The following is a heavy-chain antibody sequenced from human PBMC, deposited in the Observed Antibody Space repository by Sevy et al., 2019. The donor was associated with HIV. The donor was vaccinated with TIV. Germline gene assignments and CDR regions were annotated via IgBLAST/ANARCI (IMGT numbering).Heavy chain of an antibody. D-gene: IGHD3-22*01. J-gene: IGHJ4*02. CDR3: AVAKDYFDSSGSPFDY. Sequence: ASVKVSCKVSGYTLSEFFMHWVRQAPAKGLEWMGSFDPEDGETIYAQNFQGRITMTEATSTDIAYMELSSLRSEDTAVFYCAVAKDYFDSSGSPFDYWGQGTLVTVSS. CDR1: GYTLSEFF. V-gene: IGHV1-24*01. CDR2: FDPEDGET.